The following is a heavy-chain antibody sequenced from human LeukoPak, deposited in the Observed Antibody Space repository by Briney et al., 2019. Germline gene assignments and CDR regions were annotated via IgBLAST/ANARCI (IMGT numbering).Heavy chain of an antibody. V-gene: IGHV1-8*01. Sequence: ASVKVSCKASGYTFTSYDINWVRQAAGQGLEWMGWMNPNSGNTGYAQKFQGRVTMTRNTSISTAYMELSSLRSEDTAVYYCARVGGGYPAYYFDYWGQGTLVTVSS. D-gene: IGHD6-19*01. J-gene: IGHJ4*02. CDR3: ARVGGGYPAYYFDY. CDR1: GYTFTSYD. CDR2: MNPNSGNT.